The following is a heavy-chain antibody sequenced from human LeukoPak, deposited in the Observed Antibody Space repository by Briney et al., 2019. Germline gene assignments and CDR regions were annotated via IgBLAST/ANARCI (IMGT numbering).Heavy chain of an antibody. V-gene: IGHV3-33*01. CDR3: ARGDCGGTSCHKYLDY. CDR2: IWYDGGHI. D-gene: IGHD2-2*02. CDR1: GFTFSTSG. J-gene: IGHJ4*02. Sequence: GGSLRLSCAASGFTFSTSGMHWVRQAPGKGLEWVAVIWYDGGHIYYADSVEGRFTISRGNSKNTLYLQMNSLRAEDTAVYYCARGDCGGTSCHKYLDYWGQGTLVTVSS.